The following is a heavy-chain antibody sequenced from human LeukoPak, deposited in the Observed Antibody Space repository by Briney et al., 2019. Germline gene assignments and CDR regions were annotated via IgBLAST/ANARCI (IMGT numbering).Heavy chain of an antibody. CDR1: GFTFSSYA. J-gene: IGHJ4*02. Sequence: GGSLSLSCAASGFTFSSYAMSWVRQAPGRGLEWVSAISESGEKTYYADSVEGRFTISRDNSKNTLSLQMTSLRVEDTAVYYCSNSPPTYGDLDYWGQGTLVTVSS. CDR2: ISESGEKT. CDR3: SNSPPTYGDLDY. D-gene: IGHD2/OR15-2a*01. V-gene: IGHV3-23*01.